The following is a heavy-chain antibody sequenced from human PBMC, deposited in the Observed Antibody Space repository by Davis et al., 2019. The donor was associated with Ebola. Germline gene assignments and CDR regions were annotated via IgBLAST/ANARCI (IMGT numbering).Heavy chain of an antibody. CDR3: ARNVGSSSPRHYYYYGMDV. D-gene: IGHD6-6*01. V-gene: IGHV4-39*01. J-gene: IGHJ6*02. CDR2: IYYSGST. CDR1: GGSISSSNYY. Sequence: SETLSLTCTVSGGSISSSNYYWGWIRQPPGKGLEWIGSIYYSGSTYYNPSLKSRVTISVDTSKNQFSLKLSSVTAADTAVYYCARNVGSSSPRHYYYYGMDVWGQGTTVTVSS.